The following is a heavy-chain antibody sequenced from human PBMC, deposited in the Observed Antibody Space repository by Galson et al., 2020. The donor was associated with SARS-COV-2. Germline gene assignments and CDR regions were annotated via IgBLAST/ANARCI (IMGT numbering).Heavy chain of an antibody. D-gene: IGHD4-17*01. CDR3: AFGSYGDYALYGMDV. CDR1: RYTFTHYA. CDR2: INACNGNT. Sequence: ASVKVSCKPSRYTFTHYAMHCVSQAPGQKLEWMGWINACNGNTKYSQKFQGRVTITRDTSASTAYMELSSLRSEDTAVYYCAFGSYGDYALYGMDVWGQGTTVTVSS. J-gene: IGHJ6*02. V-gene: IGHV1-3*01.